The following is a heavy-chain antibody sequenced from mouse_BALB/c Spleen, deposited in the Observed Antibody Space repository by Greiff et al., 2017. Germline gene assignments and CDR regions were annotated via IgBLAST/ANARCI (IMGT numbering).Heavy chain of an antibody. CDR1: GFTFSDYY. D-gene: IGHD2-14*01. Sequence: EVKLVESGGGLVKPGGSLKLSCAASGFTFSDYYMYWVRQTPEKRLEWVATISDGGSYTYYPDSVKGRFTISRDNAKNNLYLQMSSLKSEDTAMYYCAREGAYYRYESFDYWGQGTTLTVSS. J-gene: IGHJ2*01. CDR2: ISDGGSYT. CDR3: AREGAYYRYESFDY. V-gene: IGHV5-4*02.